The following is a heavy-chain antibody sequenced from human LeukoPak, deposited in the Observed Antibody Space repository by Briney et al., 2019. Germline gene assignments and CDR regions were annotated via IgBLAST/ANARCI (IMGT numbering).Heavy chain of an antibody. CDR1: GGSISSYY. D-gene: IGHD3-22*01. J-gene: IGHJ4*02. V-gene: IGHV4-59*12. CDR2: IHYTGST. Sequence: SETLSLTCTVSGGSISSYYWSWIRQPPGKGLECIGYIHYTGSTNYNPSLKSRVTISVDTSKNQFSLKLSSVTAADTAVYYCARREMYYYDSSGYYYVAGSFDYWGQGTLVTVSS. CDR3: ARREMYYYDSSGYYYVAGSFDY.